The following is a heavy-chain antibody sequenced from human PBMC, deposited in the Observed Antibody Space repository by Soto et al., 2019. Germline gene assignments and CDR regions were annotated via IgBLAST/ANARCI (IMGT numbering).Heavy chain of an antibody. CDR2: INHSGST. CDR3: ARRRGSYYYYYYMDV. J-gene: IGHJ6*03. V-gene: IGHV4-34*01. Sequence: QVQLQQWGAGLLKPSETLSLTCAVYSGSFSGYYWSWIRQPPGKGLEWIGEINHSGSTNYNPSLKSRVTISVDTSKNQFSLKLSSVTAADTAVYYCARRRGSYYYYYYMDVWGKGTTVTVSS. D-gene: IGHD1-26*01. CDR1: SGSFSGYY.